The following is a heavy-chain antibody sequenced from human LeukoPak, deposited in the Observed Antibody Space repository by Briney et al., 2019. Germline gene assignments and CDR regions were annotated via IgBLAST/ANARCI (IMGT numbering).Heavy chain of an antibody. D-gene: IGHD3-9*01. CDR3: ARGGRYYDILTGYYRSGASTHYFDY. Sequence: SETLSLTCAVYGGSFSGYYWSWIRQPPGKGLEWIGEINHSGSTNYNPSLKSRVNISVDTSKNQFSLKLSSVTAADTAVYYCARGGRYYDILTGYYRSGASTHYFDYWGQGTLVTVSS. CDR1: GGSFSGYY. J-gene: IGHJ4*02. V-gene: IGHV4-34*01. CDR2: INHSGST.